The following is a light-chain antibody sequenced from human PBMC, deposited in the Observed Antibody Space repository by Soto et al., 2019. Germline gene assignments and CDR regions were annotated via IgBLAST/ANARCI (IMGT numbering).Light chain of an antibody. V-gene: IGLV1-51*02. Sequence: QSVLTQPPSVSAAPGQKVTISCSGSSSNIGNNYVSWYQQLPGTAPKLFIYENNKRPSGIPDRFSGSKSGTSATLGITGLQIGDEADYYCGTWDSSLSAVYVFGTGTKVTVL. CDR2: ENN. CDR1: SSNIGNNY. J-gene: IGLJ1*01. CDR3: GTWDSSLSAVYV.